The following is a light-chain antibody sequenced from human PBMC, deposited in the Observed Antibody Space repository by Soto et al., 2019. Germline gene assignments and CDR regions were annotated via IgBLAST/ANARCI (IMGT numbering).Light chain of an antibody. CDR3: QQCTNWPWT. CDR1: QSVSNF. Sequence: EIVLTQSPATLSLSPGERATLSCRASQSVSNFLVWYQQKPGQAPRLLIYESSIRATGIPARFSGGGSGTDFTLTISSLEPEDVAIYYCQQCTNWPWTFGQGTKVDIK. J-gene: IGKJ1*01. V-gene: IGKV3-11*01. CDR2: ESS.